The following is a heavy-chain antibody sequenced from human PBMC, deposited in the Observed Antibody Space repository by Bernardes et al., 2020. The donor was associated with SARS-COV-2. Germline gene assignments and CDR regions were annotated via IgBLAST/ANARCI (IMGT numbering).Heavy chain of an antibody. J-gene: IGHJ4*02. CDR2: INTDGSTT. Sequence: GGSLLLSCAPSGFIFSSSWMHWARQAPGQGLVWVSRINTDGSTTNYADSVKGRFTISRDNAKNTLYLEMNSLIVEDTAVYYCTRDLGGAASYWGQGTLVTVSS. D-gene: IGHD2-15*01. CDR3: TRDLGGAASY. V-gene: IGHV3-74*01. CDR1: GFIFSSSW.